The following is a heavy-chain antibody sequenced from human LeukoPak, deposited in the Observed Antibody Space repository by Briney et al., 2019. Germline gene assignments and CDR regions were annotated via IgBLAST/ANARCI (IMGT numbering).Heavy chain of an antibody. CDR2: INHSGST. CDR3: ARHPVTTSAFDI. Sequence: PSETLSLTCAVYGGSFSGYYWSWIRQPPGKGLEWIGEINHSGSTNYNPSLKSRVTISVDTSKNQFSLKLSSVTAADTAVYYCARHPVTTSAFDIWGQGTMVTVSS. V-gene: IGHV4-34*01. CDR1: GGSFSGYY. D-gene: IGHD4-17*01. J-gene: IGHJ3*02.